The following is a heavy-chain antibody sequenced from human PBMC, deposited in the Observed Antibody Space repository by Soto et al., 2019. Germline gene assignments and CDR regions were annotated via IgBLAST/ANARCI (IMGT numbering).Heavy chain of an antibody. D-gene: IGHD2-15*01. CDR3: ARVSCSGGSCYPPAY. J-gene: IGHJ4*02. CDR2: IKQDGSET. V-gene: IGHV3-7*01. CDR1: GFTFSSYL. Sequence: EVQLVESGGGLVQPGGSLRLSCATSGFTFSSYLMSWVRQVPGKGLEWVASIKQDGSETYYVDSVKGRFTISRDNAKNSLYLQMNSLRAEDTAIYYCARVSCSGGSCYPPAYWGQGTLVTVSS.